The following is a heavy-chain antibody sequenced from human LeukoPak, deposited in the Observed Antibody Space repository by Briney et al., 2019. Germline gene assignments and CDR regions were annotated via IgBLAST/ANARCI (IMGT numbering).Heavy chain of an antibody. CDR2: MYYSGST. CDR1: GGSFSGYY. CDR3: ARGSWVYGDYVGSYAFDI. V-gene: IGHV4-34*01. J-gene: IGHJ3*02. D-gene: IGHD4-17*01. Sequence: SETLSLTCAVYGGSFSGYYWGWIRQPPGKGLEWIGNMYYSGSTYYNPSLKSRVTISGDTSKNQVSLKLSSVTAADTAVYYCARGSWVYGDYVGSYAFDIWGQGTTVTVSS.